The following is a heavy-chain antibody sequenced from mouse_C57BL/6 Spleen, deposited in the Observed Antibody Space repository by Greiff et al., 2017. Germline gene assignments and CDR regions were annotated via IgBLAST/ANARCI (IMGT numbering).Heavy chain of an antibody. D-gene: IGHD2-5*01. CDR3: AKKGDYSNYDAMDY. Sequence: QVQLQQSGPGLVQPSQSLSITCTVSGFSLTSYGVHWVRQSPGKGLEWLGVIWRGGSTDYNAAFMSRLSITKDNSKSQVFFKMNSLQADDTAIYYCAKKGDYSNYDAMDYRGQGTSVTVSS. V-gene: IGHV2-5*01. CDR2: IWRGGST. CDR1: GFSLTSYG. J-gene: IGHJ4*01.